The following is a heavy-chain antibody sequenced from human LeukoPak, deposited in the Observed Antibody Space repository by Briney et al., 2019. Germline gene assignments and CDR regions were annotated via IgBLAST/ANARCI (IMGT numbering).Heavy chain of an antibody. J-gene: IGHJ4*02. D-gene: IGHD4-23*01. CDR2: INPNSGGT. CDR3: ARADGGNSDIDY. V-gene: IGHV1-2*02. Sequence: ASVKVSCKASGYTFTGCFMHWVRQAPGQGLEWMGWINPNSGGTNYAQKFQGRVTMPRDTSISTAYMELSRLRSDDTAVYYCARADGGNSDIDYWGQGTLVTVSS. CDR1: GYTFTGCF.